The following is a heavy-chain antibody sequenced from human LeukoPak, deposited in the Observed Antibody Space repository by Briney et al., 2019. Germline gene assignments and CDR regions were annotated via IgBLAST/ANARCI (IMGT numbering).Heavy chain of an antibody. CDR1: GGTFSSYA. J-gene: IGHJ4*02. V-gene: IGHV1-69*05. CDR2: IIPIFGTA. CDR3: ARASYCSGGSCHISY. Sequence: GASVKVSCKASGGTFSSYATSWVRQAPGQGLEGMGRIIPIFGTANYAQKFEGRVTITTDEYTSTAYMKMSSLRSEDTAVYYCARASYCSGGSCHISYWGAGTMVTVSS. D-gene: IGHD2-15*01.